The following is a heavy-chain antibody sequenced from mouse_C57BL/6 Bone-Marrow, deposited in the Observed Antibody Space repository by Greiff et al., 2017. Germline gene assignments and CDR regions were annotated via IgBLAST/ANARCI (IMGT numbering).Heavy chain of an antibody. CDR2: ISSGSSTI. CDR3: AKLGSYWYFDV. CDR1: GFTFSDYG. D-gene: IGHD4-1*01. Sequence: EVHLVESGGGLVKPGGSLKLSCAASGFTFSDYGMHWVRQAPEKGLAWVAYISSGSSTIYYADTVQGRFTISRDNAKNTLFLQMTSLRSEDTAMYYCAKLGSYWYFDVWGTGTTVTVSS. V-gene: IGHV5-17*01. J-gene: IGHJ1*03.